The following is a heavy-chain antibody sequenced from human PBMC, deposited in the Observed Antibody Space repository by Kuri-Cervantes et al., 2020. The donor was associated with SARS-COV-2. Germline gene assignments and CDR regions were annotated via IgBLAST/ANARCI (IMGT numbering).Heavy chain of an antibody. J-gene: IGHJ5*02. CDR3: AKDIREQLVGGVGWFDP. CDR1: GFTFDDYA. CDR2: ISWNSGSI. D-gene: IGHD6-6*01. Sequence: GGSLRLSCAASGFTFDDYAMHWVRQAPGKDLEWVSGISWNSGSIGYADSVKGRFTISRDNAKNSLYLQMNSLRAEDTALYYCAKDIREQLVGGVGWFDPWGQGTLVTVSS. V-gene: IGHV3-9*01.